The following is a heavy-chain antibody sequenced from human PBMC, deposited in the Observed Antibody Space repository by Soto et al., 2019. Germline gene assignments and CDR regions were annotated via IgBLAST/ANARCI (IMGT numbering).Heavy chain of an antibody. V-gene: IGHV3-30*18. J-gene: IGHJ4*02. CDR3: AKDLGDYGDYFDY. CDR2: ISYDGSNK. CDR1: GFTFSSYG. Sequence: QVQLVESGGGVVQPGRSLRLSCAASGFTFSSYGMHWVRQAPGKGLEWVAVISYDGSNKYYADSVKDRFTISRDNSKNTLYLQMNSLRAEDTAVYYCAKDLGDYGDYFDYWGQGTLVTVSS. D-gene: IGHD4-17*01.